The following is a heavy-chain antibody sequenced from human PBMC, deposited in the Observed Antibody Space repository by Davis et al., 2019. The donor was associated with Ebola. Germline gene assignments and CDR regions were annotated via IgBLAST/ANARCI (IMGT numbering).Heavy chain of an antibody. CDR1: GYSFTSYW. Sequence: GESLKISCKGSGYSFTSYWIGWVRQMPGKGLEWMGIIYPGDSDTRYSPSFQGQVTISADKSISTAYLQWSSLKASDTAMYYCARRGDIVVVPAADWFDPWGQGTLVTVSS. V-gene: IGHV5-51*01. D-gene: IGHD2-2*01. J-gene: IGHJ5*02. CDR3: ARRGDIVVVPAADWFDP. CDR2: IYPGDSDT.